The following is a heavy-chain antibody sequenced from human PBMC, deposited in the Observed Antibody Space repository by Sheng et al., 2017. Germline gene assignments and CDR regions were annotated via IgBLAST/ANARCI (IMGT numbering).Heavy chain of an antibody. Sequence: QVQLVQSGAEVKKPGASVKVSCKAYGYTFTNYGVIYDISWVRQTPGQGLEWMGWISAYKGNSNYAQNFQGRVTLTTDTSTSTAYMELRSLTSDDTAVYYCAREVSGSGSYDYWGQGTLVTVSS. D-gene: IGHD3-10*01. V-gene: IGHV1-18*01. J-gene: IGHJ4*02. CDR2: ISAYKGNS. CDR3: AREVSGSGSYDY. CDR1: GYTFTNYG.